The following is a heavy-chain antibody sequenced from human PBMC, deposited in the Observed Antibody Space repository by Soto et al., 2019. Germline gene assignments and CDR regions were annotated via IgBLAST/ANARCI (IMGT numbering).Heavy chain of an antibody. Sequence: WESLTISCTGAGNSFSSYWITWVRQKPGKGLEWMGRIDPSDSQTYYSPSFRGHVTISVTKSITTVFLQWSSLRASDTAMYYCARQIYDSDTGPNFQYYFDSWGQGTPVTVSS. CDR2: IDPSDSQT. D-gene: IGHD3-22*01. V-gene: IGHV5-10-1*01. CDR3: ARQIYDSDTGPNFQYYFDS. J-gene: IGHJ4*02. CDR1: GNSFSSYW.